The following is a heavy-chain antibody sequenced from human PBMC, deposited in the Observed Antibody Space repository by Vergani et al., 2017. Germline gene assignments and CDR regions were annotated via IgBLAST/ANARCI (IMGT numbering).Heavy chain of an antibody. CDR3: AKDKGGYNYVDY. V-gene: IGHV3-9*01. CDR1: GFTFDDYA. CDR2: ISWNSGSI. Sequence: VQLVESGGGLVKPGGSLRLSCAASGFTFDDYAMHWVRQAPGKGLEWVSGISWNSGSIGYADSVKGRFTISRDNAKNSLYLQMNSLRAEDTALYYCAKDKGGYNYVDYWGQGTLVTVSS. J-gene: IGHJ4*02. D-gene: IGHD5-24*01.